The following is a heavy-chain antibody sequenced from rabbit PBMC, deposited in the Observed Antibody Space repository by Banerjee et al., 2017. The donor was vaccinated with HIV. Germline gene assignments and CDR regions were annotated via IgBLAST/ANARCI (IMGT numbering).Heavy chain of an antibody. CDR2: IYNGDGNT. J-gene: IGHJ4*01. CDR3: ARAVSSGWGGFFNL. V-gene: IGHV1S40*01. Sequence: QSLEESGGDLVKPGASLTLTCTASGFSFSSGQDICWVRQAPGKGLEWIACIYNGDGNTYYASWAKGRFTISKTSSTTVTLQMTSLTAADTATYFCARAVSSGWGGFFNLWGQGTLVTVS. D-gene: IGHD4-1*01. CDR1: GFSFSSGQD.